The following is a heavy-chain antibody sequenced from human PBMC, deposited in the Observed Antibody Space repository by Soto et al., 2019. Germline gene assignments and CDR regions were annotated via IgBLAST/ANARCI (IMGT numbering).Heavy chain of an antibody. Sequence: QVQLLQSGAEVKKPGASVKVSCTASGYTFSSHGITWVRQAPGQGLAWMGWISTYKGNTNYAQKVQGRVTMTIDTSTSTAYIEVRSVTSDDPAMYCWAVCSGPSCHRGREWFDPWGQGTLVAVSA. CDR2: ISTYKGNT. CDR3: AVCSGPSCHRGREWFDP. CDR1: GYTFSSHG. D-gene: IGHD2-2*01. J-gene: IGHJ5*02. V-gene: IGHV1-18*04.